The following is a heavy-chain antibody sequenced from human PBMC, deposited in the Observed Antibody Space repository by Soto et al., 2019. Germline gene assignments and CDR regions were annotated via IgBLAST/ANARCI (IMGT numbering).Heavy chain of an antibody. CDR3: AKGFRRQWPTGSYFDY. D-gene: IGHD6-19*01. V-gene: IGHV3-30*18. Sequence: QVQLVESGGGVVQPGRSLRLSCAASGFTFSSYGMHWVRQAPGKGLEWVAVISYDGSNKYYADSVKGRFTISRDNSKNTLYLQMNSLRAEDTAVYYCAKGFRRQWPTGSYFDYWGQGTLVTVSS. CDR1: GFTFSSYG. CDR2: ISYDGSNK. J-gene: IGHJ4*02.